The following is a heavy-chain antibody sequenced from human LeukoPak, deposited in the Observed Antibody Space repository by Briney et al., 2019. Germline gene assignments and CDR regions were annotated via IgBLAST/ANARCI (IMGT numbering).Heavy chain of an antibody. V-gene: IGHV1-18*01. CDR2: ISDNT. D-gene: IGHD1-7*01. CDR1: GYTLTSCS. Sequence: ASVKVSCKAAGYTLTSCSFCWVRQAPGQGLEWMGWISDNTSYAQHLQGRVTMTTDTSTSTAYMEMSSLRSDDTAVYYCAREAPSSSFDYWGQGTLVTVSP. CDR3: AREAPSSSFDY. J-gene: IGHJ4*02.